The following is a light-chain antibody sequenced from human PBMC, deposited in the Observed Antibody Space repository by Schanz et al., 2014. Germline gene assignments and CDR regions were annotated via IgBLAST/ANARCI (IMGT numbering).Light chain of an antibody. CDR3: QQYGRSLWT. CDR1: QTVSNN. J-gene: IGKJ1*01. Sequence: EIVMTQSPATLSVSPGERGTLSCRASQTVSNNLAWYQQKPGQAPRLLIYGASSRATGIPDRFSGSGSGTDFTLTIGRLEPEDFAVYYCQQYGRSLWTFGQGTKVEIK. CDR2: GAS. V-gene: IGKV3-20*01.